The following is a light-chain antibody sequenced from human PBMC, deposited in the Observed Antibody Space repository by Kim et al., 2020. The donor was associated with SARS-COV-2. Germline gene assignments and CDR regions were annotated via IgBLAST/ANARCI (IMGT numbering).Light chain of an antibody. J-gene: IGLJ2*01. Sequence: QAVVTQEPSLTVSTGGTVTLTCASSTEAVTSGYSPNWFQQKPGQAPRALIYSTNNRHSWTPSRFSGSLLGGKAALTLSDVQPEDEAEYYCLLHYEDPLHWIFGGGTQLTVL. V-gene: IGLV7-43*01. CDR1: TEAVTSGYS. CDR3: LLHYEDPLHWI. CDR2: STN.